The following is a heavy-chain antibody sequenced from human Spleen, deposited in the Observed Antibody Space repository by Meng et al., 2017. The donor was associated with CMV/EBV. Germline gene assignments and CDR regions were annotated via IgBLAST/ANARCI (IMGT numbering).Heavy chain of an antibody. CDR3: ATSRLPAGNWFDP. V-gene: IGHV1-69*02. CDR2: IIPIVGVT. CDR1: GGTFSSST. J-gene: IGHJ5*02. Sequence: CKASGGTFSSSTISWVRQAPGQGLEWMGRIIPIVGVTKYAQRFQGRVTISADKSTSTAYMELSSLTSEDTAMYYCATSRLPAGNWFDPWSQGTLVTVSS. D-gene: IGHD2-2*01.